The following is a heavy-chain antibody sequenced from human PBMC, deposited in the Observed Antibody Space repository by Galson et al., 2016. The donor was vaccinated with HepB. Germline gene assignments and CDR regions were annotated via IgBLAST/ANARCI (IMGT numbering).Heavy chain of an antibody. J-gene: IGHJ4*02. CDR3: ARGVGVHSTSATFDF. CDR1: GYTFTSDA. CDR2: INVENGHT. V-gene: IGHV1-3*01. D-gene: IGHD6-6*01. Sequence: SVKVSCKASGYTFTSDAIHWLRQAPGQRPEWMGWINVENGHTKYSQKFQGRVTITKDTSASTAFMELSRLRSEETSVYYCARGVGVHSTSATFDFWGQGTLVTVSS.